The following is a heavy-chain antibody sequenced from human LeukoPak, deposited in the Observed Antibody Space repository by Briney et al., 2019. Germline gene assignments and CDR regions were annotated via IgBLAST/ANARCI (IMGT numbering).Heavy chain of an antibody. CDR1: GFTFSSYW. CDR3: ARLAAAGRGHFDY. Sequence: PGGSLRLSCAASGFTFSSYWMHWVRQAPGKGLIWVSRINGDGSSTTYADSVKGRFTMSRDNAKNTLYLQMNSLRAEDTAVYYCARLAAAGRGHFDYWGQGTLITVSS. V-gene: IGHV3-74*01. D-gene: IGHD6-13*01. CDR2: INGDGSST. J-gene: IGHJ4*02.